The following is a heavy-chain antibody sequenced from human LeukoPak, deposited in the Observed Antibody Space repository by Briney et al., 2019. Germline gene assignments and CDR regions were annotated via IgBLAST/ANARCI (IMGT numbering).Heavy chain of an antibody. J-gene: IGHJ6*02. CDR2: IYSGGST. CDR3: ARGPDYYYYGMDV. CDR1: GFTVSSNY. Sequence: GGSLRLSRAASGFTVSSNYMSWVRQAPGKGLEWVSVIYSGGSTYYADSVKGRFTISRHNSKNTLYLQMNSLRAEDTAVYYCARGPDYYYYGMDVWGQGTTVTVSS. V-gene: IGHV3-53*04.